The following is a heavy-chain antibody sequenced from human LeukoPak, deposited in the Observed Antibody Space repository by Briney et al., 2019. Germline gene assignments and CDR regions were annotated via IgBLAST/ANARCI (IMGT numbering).Heavy chain of an antibody. CDR1: GGSISSYY. Sequence: SETLSLTSTVSGGSISSYYWSWVRQPAGKGLEWIGRIYTSGNTNYNPSLMGRVTMTVDTSKNQFSLNLSSVTAADTAVYYCARGRGSSWYYFDYWGQGTLVTVSS. CDR3: ARGRGSSWYYFDY. CDR2: IYTSGNT. J-gene: IGHJ4*02. V-gene: IGHV4-4*07. D-gene: IGHD6-13*01.